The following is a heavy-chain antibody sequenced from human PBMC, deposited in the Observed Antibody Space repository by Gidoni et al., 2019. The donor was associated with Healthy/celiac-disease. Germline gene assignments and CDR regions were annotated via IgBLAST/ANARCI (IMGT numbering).Heavy chain of an antibody. Sequence: EVQMVESGGGLVQPGGSLRLSCAASGFTVSSNYMSWVRPAPGKGLEWVSVIYSGGSTYYADSVKGRFTISRDNSKNTLYLQMNSLRAEDTAVYYCARDGGVVPAAIYGMDVWGQGTTVTVSS. J-gene: IGHJ6*02. CDR1: GFTVSSNY. CDR2: IYSGGST. V-gene: IGHV3-66*01. D-gene: IGHD2-2*01. CDR3: ARDGGVVPAAIYGMDV.